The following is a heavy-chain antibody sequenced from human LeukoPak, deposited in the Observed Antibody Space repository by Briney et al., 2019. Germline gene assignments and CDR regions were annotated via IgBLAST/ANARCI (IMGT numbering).Heavy chain of an antibody. Sequence: ASVKVSCKASGGTFSSYAISWVRQAPGQGLEWMGGIIPIFGTANYAQKFQGRVTITADESTSTAYMELSRLRSEDTAVYYCASYGAVDAFDIWGQGTMVTVSS. CDR1: GGTFSSYA. CDR2: IIPIFGTA. CDR3: ASYGAVDAFDI. V-gene: IGHV1-69*13. J-gene: IGHJ3*02. D-gene: IGHD4-17*01.